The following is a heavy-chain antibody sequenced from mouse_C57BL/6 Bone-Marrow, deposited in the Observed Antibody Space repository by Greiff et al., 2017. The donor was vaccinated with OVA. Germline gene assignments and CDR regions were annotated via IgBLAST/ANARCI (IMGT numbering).Heavy chain of an antibody. CDR2: IYPRSGNT. D-gene: IGHD2-10*02. CDR3: ARWGYGNYEAY. J-gene: IGHJ3*01. Sequence: VMLVESGAELARPGASVKLSCKASGYTFTSYGISWVKQRTGQGLEWIGEIYPRSGNTYYNEKFKGKATLTADKSSSTAYMELRSLTSEDSAVYFCARWGYGNYEAYWGQGTLVTVSA. V-gene: IGHV1-81*01. CDR1: GYTFTSYG.